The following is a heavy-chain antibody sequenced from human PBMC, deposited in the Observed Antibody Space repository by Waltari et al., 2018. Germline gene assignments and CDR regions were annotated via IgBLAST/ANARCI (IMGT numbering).Heavy chain of an antibody. CDR1: GFTFGDYA. V-gene: IGHV3-49*03. CDR2: IRSKAYGGTT. D-gene: IGHD3-16*01. J-gene: IGHJ4*02. CDR3: TRDLARTRGRYYFDY. Sequence: EVQLVESGGGLVQPGRSLRLSCTASGFTFGDYAMRWFRQAPGKGLEWVGFIRSKAYGGTTEYAASVKGRFTISRDDSKSIAYLQMNSLKTEDTAVYYCTRDLARTRGRYYFDYWGQGTLVTVSS.